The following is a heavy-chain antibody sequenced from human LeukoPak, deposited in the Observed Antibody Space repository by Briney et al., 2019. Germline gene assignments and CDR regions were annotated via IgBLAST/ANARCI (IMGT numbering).Heavy chain of an antibody. CDR3: ARPLAYYYDSSGPTDAFDI. CDR1: GYSFTSYW. V-gene: IGHV5-51*01. J-gene: IGHJ3*02. Sequence: GESLKIPCKGSGYSFTSYWIGWVRQMPGKGLEWMGIIYPGDSDTRYSPSFQGQVTISANKSISTAYLQWSSLKASDTAMYYCARPLAYYYDSSGPTDAFDIWGQGTMVTVSS. CDR2: IYPGDSDT. D-gene: IGHD3-22*01.